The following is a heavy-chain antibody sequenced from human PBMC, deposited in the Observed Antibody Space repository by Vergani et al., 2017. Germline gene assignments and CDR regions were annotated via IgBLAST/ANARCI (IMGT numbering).Heavy chain of an antibody. J-gene: IGHJ5*02. CDR2: IHYSGST. V-gene: IGHV4-59*11. D-gene: IGHD4-11*01. CDR1: FDSIRNLY. CDR3: ARGSRIYDYSNYGWFDP. Sequence: QVQLQESGPGLVKSSETLSLTCSVSFDSIRNLYCNWIRQPPGKGLEWIGSIHYSGSTNYNPSLKSRVTISVDTSKNQFSLKLSSVTAADTAVYYCARGSRIYDYSNYGWFDPWGQGTLVTVSS.